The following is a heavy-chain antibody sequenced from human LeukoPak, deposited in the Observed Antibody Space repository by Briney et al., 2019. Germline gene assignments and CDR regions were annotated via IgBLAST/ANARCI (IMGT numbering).Heavy chain of an antibody. D-gene: IGHD1-26*01. CDR1: GFTFSDYS. Sequence: GGSLRLSCAASGFTFSDYSMSWVRQAPGKGLEWVSSISSIRCYMYYADSVKGRFTISRDNAKNSLYLQVNSLRAEDTAVYYCARGIVGTSETTFDFWGQGTLVTVSS. CDR3: ARGIVGTSETTFDF. J-gene: IGHJ4*02. V-gene: IGHV3-21*01. CDR2: ISSIRCYM.